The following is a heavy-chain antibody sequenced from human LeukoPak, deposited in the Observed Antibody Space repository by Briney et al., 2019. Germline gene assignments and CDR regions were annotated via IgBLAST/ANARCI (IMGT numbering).Heavy chain of an antibody. CDR2: IYSGGST. J-gene: IGHJ4*02. CDR3: ARVGSSGWYDLDY. Sequence: PGGSLRLSCAASGFTVSSNYMSWVRQAPGKGLEWVSVIYSGGSTCYADSVKGRFTISRHNSKNTLYLQMNSLRAEDTAVYYCARVGSSGWYDLDYWGQGTLVTVSS. D-gene: IGHD6-19*01. CDR1: GFTVSSNY. V-gene: IGHV3-53*04.